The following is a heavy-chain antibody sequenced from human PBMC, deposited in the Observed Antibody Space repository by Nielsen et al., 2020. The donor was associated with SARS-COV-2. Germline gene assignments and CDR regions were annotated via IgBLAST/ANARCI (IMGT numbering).Heavy chain of an antibody. D-gene: IGHD3-10*01. CDR2: MNPNSGNT. Sequence: ASVKVSCKASGYTFTSYAMHWVRQAPGQRLEWMGWMNPNSGNTGYAQKFQGRVTMTRNTSISTAYMELSSLRSEDTAVYYCARGIVRFGESFLDYWGQGTLVTVSS. CDR3: ARGIVRFGESFLDY. J-gene: IGHJ4*02. V-gene: IGHV1-8*02. CDR1: GYTFTSYA.